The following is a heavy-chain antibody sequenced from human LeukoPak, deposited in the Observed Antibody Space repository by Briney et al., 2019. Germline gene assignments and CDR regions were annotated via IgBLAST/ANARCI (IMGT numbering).Heavy chain of an antibody. D-gene: IGHD3-10*01. CDR3: ASVQKFGELSFDY. CDR1: GFTFSSYG. V-gene: IGHV3-33*01. Sequence: GRSLRLSCAASGFTFSSYGMHWVRQAPGKGLEWVAVIWHDGSNKYYADSVKGRFTISRDNSKNTLYLQMNSLRAEDTAVYYCASVQKFGELSFDYWGQGTLVTVSS. J-gene: IGHJ4*02. CDR2: IWHDGSNK.